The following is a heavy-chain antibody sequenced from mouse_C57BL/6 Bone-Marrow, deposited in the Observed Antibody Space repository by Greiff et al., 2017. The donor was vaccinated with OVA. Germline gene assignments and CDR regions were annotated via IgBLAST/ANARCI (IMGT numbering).Heavy chain of an antibody. J-gene: IGHJ1*03. CDR1: GYTFTSYG. D-gene: IGHD1-1*01. V-gene: IGHV1-81*01. CDR2: IYPRSGNT. CDR3: ARGLYYYGSSYVYWYFDV. Sequence: VKLMESGAELARPGASVKLSCKASGYTFTSYGISWVKQSTGQGLEWIGEIYPRSGNTYYNEKFKGKATLTADKSSSTAYMELRSLTSEDSAVYFCARGLYYYGSSYVYWYFDVWGTGTTVTVSS.